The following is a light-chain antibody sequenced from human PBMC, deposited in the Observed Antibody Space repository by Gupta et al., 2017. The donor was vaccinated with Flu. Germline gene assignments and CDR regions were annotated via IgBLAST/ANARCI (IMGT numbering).Light chain of an antibody. CDR3: QQTQDYALSS. CDR2: KAS. CDR1: QSISRC. J-gene: IGKJ2*04. Sequence: DIQLTQSPSALSASVGDRFPITCRASQSISRCLAWYKQKPGKAPKLLIYKASNCEGWVPSRFGGSGFGKKFTLTISSRQPDDFASYYGQQTQDYALSSFGQGTKVNIK. V-gene: IGKV1-5*03.